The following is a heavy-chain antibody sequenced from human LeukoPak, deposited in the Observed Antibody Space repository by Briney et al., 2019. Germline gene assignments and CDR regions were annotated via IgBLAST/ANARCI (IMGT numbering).Heavy chain of an antibody. Sequence: ASVKVSCKASGYTFTSYGISWVRQAPGQGLEWMGWISAYNGNTNYAQKLQGRVTMTTDTSTSTAYMELRSLASDDTAVYFCARVEGPSIFGVVDYWGQGTLVTVSS. D-gene: IGHD3-3*01. CDR3: ARVEGPSIFGVVDY. V-gene: IGHV1-18*01. CDR1: GYTFTSYG. CDR2: ISAYNGNT. J-gene: IGHJ4*02.